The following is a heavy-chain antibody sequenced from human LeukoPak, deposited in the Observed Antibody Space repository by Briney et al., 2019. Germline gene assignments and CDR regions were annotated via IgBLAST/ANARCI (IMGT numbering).Heavy chain of an antibody. Sequence: LGESLKISCKGSGYSFTSYWLGWVRQMPGKGLEWMGIIYPGDSDTRYSPSFQGQVTISADKSISTAYLQWSSLKASDTAMYYCARHQYISSWSHFDYWGQGTLVTVSS. CDR3: ARHQYISSWSHFDY. D-gene: IGHD6-13*01. CDR2: IYPGDSDT. V-gene: IGHV5-51*01. CDR1: GYSFTSYW. J-gene: IGHJ4*02.